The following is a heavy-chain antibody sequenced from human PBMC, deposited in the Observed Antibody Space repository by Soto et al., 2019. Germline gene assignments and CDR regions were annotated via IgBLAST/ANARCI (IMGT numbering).Heavy chain of an antibody. V-gene: IGHV4-31*03. D-gene: IGHD3-10*01. CDR3: ARDRGGYPGPFDY. J-gene: IGHJ4*02. CDR1: GGSISSGGYY. Sequence: PSETLSLTCTVSGGSISSGGYYWSWIRQHPGKGLEWIGYIYYSGSTYYNPSLKSRVTISVDTSKNQFSLKLSSVTAADTAVYYCARDRGGYPGPFDYWGQGTMVTVYS. CDR2: IYYSGST.